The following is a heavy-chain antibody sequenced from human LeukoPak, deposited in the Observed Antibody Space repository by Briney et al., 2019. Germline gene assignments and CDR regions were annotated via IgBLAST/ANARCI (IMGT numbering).Heavy chain of an antibody. CDR3: GRDRYVDIVATASNDY. J-gene: IGHJ4*02. Sequence: GGSLRLSCAASGFTFSSYSMNWVRQAPGKGLEWVSSISSSSSYIYYADSVKGRFTISRDNAKNSLYLQMNSLRAEDTAVYYCGRDRYVDIVATASNDYWGQGTLDTVSS. CDR1: GFTFSSYS. D-gene: IGHD5-12*01. CDR2: ISSSSSYI. V-gene: IGHV3-21*01.